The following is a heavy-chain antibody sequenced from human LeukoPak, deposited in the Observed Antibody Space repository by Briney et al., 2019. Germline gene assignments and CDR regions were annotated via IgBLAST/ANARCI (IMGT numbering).Heavy chain of an antibody. J-gene: IGHJ4*02. D-gene: IGHD6-13*01. Sequence: GASVKVSCKASGYTFTTYAMNWVRQAPGQGLEWMGWINPNSGGTNYAQKFQGRVTMTRDTSISTAYMELSRLRSDDTAVYYCARGTFGLGSSWYYFDYWGQGTLVTVSS. CDR3: ARGTFGLGSSWYYFDY. CDR2: INPNSGGT. CDR1: GYTFTTYA. V-gene: IGHV1-2*02.